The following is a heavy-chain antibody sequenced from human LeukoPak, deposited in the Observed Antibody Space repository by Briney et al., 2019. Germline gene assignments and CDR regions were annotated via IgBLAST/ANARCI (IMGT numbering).Heavy chain of an antibody. Sequence: GGSLRLSCAASGFTFSNYAMSWVRQAPGKGLEWVSAISGSGVRTYYADSVKGRFTISRDNSKNTLFLQTNSLRAEDTAVYYCAKAYYYDSNGYFYSYFDCWGQGTLVTVSS. V-gene: IGHV3-23*01. D-gene: IGHD3-22*01. CDR3: AKAYYYDSNGYFYSYFDC. CDR2: ISGSGVRT. J-gene: IGHJ4*02. CDR1: GFTFSNYA.